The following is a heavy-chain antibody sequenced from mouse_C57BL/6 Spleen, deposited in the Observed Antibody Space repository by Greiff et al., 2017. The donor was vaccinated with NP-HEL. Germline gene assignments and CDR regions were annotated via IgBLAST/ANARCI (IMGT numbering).Heavy chain of an antibody. CDR1: GYTFTSYW. J-gene: IGHJ2*01. V-gene: IGHV1-53*01. Sequence: QVQLQQPGTELVKPGASVKLSCKASGYTFTSYWMHWVKQRPGQGLEWIGNINPSNGGTNYNEKFKSKATLTVDKSSSTAYMQLSSLSSEYSAVYYCAIYYYAEKGVPFDYWGQGTTLTVSS. CDR2: INPSNGGT. D-gene: IGHD2-4*01. CDR3: AIYYYAEKGVPFDY.